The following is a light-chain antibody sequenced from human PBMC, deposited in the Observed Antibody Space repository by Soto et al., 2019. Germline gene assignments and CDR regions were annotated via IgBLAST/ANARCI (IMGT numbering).Light chain of an antibody. CDR2: EGT. V-gene: IGLV2-23*01. CDR3: CSYAGNSTYV. CDR1: SSDVGSYNL. Sequence: QSALTQPASVSGAPGQSITISCTGTSSDVGSYNLVSWYQQHPGKAPKAMIYEGTKRPSGVSNRFSGSKSGKTASLTISGLQAEDEAVYYCCSYAGNSTYVFGPGTKVTVL. J-gene: IGLJ1*01.